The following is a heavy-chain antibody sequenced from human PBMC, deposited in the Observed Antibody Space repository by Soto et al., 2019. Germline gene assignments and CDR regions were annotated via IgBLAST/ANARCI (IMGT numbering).Heavy chain of an antibody. V-gene: IGHV3-21*01. CDR2: ISSSSSYI. J-gene: IGHJ5*02. CDR1: GFTFSSYS. CDR3: ARGCPAAAGNWFDP. D-gene: IGHD6-13*01. Sequence: PGGSLRLSCAASGFTFSSYSMNWVRQAPGKGLEWVSSISSSSSYIYYADSVKGRFTISRDNAKNSLYLQMNSLRAEDTAVYYCARGCPAAAGNWFDPWGQGTLVTVSS.